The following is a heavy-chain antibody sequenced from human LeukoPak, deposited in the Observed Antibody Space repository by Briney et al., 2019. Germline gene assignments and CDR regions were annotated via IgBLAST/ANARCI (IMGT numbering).Heavy chain of an antibody. D-gene: IGHD6-6*01. J-gene: IGHJ5*02. CDR3: ARGGLVSSSSTNWFDP. Sequence: SETLSLTCTISGGSVSDYYWSWIRQSPGKGLEWIGYIYYTGSTTYNPSLKSRVTMSADTSKNQFSLKLSSVTAADTAVYYCARGGLVSSSSTNWFDPWGQGTLVTVSS. V-gene: IGHV4-59*02. CDR1: GGSVSDYY. CDR2: IYYTGST.